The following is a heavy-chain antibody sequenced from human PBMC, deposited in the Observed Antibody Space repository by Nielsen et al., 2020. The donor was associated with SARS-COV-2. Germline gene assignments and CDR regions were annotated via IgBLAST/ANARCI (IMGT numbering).Heavy chain of an antibody. CDR2: IDPSDSET. CDR3: ARRGIDGSSGHYPFLDAFAI. J-gene: IGHJ3*02. Sequence: GESLKISCKGSENSLTDHWISWVRQVPGKGLEWMGRIDPSDSETNYSPSFDGQVTISADKSVNTAYLQWSSLRASDTAMYFCARRGIDGSSGHYPFLDAFAIWGQGTMVTVSS. CDR1: ENSLTDHW. D-gene: IGHD3-22*01. V-gene: IGHV5-10-1*04.